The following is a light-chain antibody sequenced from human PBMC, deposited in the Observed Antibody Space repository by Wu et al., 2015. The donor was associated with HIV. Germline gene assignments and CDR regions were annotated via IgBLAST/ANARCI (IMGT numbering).Light chain of an antibody. CDR1: XYWQL. J-gene: IGKJ5*01. V-gene: IGKV3-11*01. CDR3: QQNTNGPLT. Sequence: ERATLSSPGQPXYWQLLSLGSNNNLGHGSPSSSSMLLLKGVTGIPARFSVSGSETDFTLIISSLEPEDFALYYCQQNTNGPLTFGQGTRLEIK. CDR2: LLL.